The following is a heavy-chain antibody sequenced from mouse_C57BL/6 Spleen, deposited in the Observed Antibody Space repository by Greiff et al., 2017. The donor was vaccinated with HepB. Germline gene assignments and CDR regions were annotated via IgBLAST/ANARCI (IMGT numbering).Heavy chain of an antibody. V-gene: IGHV5-17*01. CDR2: ISSGSSTI. CDR3: ARKSYYGSSYDY. J-gene: IGHJ2*01. Sequence: DVMLVESGGGLVKPGGSLKLSCAASGFTFSDYGMHWVRQAPEKGLEWVAYISSGSSTIYYADTVKGRYTISRDNAKNTLFLQMTSLRSEDTAMYYCARKSYYGSSYDYWGQGTTLTVSS. CDR1: GFTFSDYG. D-gene: IGHD1-1*01.